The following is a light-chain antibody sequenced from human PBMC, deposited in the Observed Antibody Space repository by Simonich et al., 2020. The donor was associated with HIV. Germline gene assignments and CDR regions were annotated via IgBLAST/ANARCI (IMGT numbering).Light chain of an antibody. CDR1: QSVLYRSNNKNY. CDR3: QQYYSTPWT. Sequence: DIVMTQSPDSLAVSLGERATINCKSSQSVLYRSNNKNYLAWYQQQPGQPPKLLFYWASTRESGVPDRFSGSGSRTDFTLTISSLQAEDVAIYYCQQYYSTPWTFGQGTKVEIK. J-gene: IGKJ1*01. CDR2: WAS. V-gene: IGKV4-1*01.